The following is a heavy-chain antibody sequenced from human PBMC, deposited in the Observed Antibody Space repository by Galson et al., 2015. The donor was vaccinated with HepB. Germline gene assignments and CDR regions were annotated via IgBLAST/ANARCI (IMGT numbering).Heavy chain of an antibody. CDR3: ASPSSPFCVSNICRHFHF. D-gene: IGHD4-11*01. V-gene: IGHV3-30*03. CDR1: GITFSSYG. Sequence: SPRLSCAASGITFSSYGMHWVRQAPGKGLEWVTIMSYDGSTKHYADSVRGRFTISRDNSNNTLYLQMDSLRAEDTAVYYCASPSSPFCVSNICRHFHFWGQGTLVTVSS. J-gene: IGHJ4*02. CDR2: MSYDGSTK.